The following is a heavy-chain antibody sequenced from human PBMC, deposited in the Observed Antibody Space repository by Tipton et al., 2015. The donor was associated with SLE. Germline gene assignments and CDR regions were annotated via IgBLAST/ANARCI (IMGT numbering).Heavy chain of an antibody. V-gene: IGHV4-28*03. CDR2: IYYSVST. D-gene: IGHD1-26*01. CDR1: GYSISRSNF. CDR3: ARGGLGVSYYYYMDV. J-gene: IGHJ6*03. Sequence: TLSLTCAVSGYSISRSNFWGWIRQPPGKGLEWIGYIYYSVSTYYNPSLKSRVTMSVDTSKNQFSLKLSSVTAADTAVYYCARGGLGVSYYYYMDVWGKGTTVTVSS.